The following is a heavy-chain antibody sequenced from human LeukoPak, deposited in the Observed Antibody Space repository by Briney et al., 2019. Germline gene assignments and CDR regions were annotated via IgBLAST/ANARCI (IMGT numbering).Heavy chain of an antibody. CDR2: ITGSGGSI. CDR3: SHPSTPDYGGLDY. CDR1: GFAFRLYV. J-gene: IGHJ4*02. Sequence: GGSLRLSCAASGFAFRLYVMTWVRQAPGKGLEWVSAITGSGGSIYYADSVRGRFTISRDNSKNTLYLQMNSLRDEDTAVYYCSHPSTPDYGGLDYWGQGTLVTASS. D-gene: IGHD4-17*01. V-gene: IGHV3-23*01.